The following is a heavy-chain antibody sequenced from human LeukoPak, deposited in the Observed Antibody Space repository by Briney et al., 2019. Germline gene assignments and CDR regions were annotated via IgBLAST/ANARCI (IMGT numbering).Heavy chain of an antibody. V-gene: IGHV4-34*01. J-gene: IGHJ5*02. Sequence: SETLSLTCAVYGGSFSGYYWSWIRQPPGKGLEWIGEINHSGSTNYNPSLKSRVTISVDTSKNQFSLKLSSVTAADTAVYYCARRVRVVPAVIGDREGNGFAPGGKGTLVTVSS. CDR1: GGSFSGYY. D-gene: IGHD2-2*02. CDR3: ARRVRVVPAVIGDREGNGFAP. CDR2: INHSGST.